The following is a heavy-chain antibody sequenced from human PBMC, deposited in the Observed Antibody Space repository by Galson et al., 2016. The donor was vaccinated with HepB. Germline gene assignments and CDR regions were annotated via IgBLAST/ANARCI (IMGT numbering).Heavy chain of an antibody. CDR3: AKDLDSSGWYEGVY. Sequence: SLRLSCAASGFTFSSYAMNWVRQAPGKGLEWVATISIFGDNTHYADSVTGRFTVSRDNSKSTFYLHMHSLRVEDTAIYHCAKDLDSSGWYEGVYWGQGTLVTVSS. J-gene: IGHJ4*02. V-gene: IGHV3-23*01. CDR2: ISIFGDNT. D-gene: IGHD6-19*01. CDR1: GFTFSSYA.